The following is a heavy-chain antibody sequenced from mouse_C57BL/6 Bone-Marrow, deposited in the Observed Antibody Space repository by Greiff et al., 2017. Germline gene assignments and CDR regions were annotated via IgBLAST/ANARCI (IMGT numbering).Heavy chain of an antibody. CDR2: IYPGSGST. Sequence: VQLQQPGAELVKPGASVKMSCKASGYTFTSYWITWVKQRPGHGLEWIGDIYPGSGSTNYNEKFKSKATLTVDTSTSTAYMQLSSLTSEDSAVYYCGGYGSSQFAYWGQGTLVTVSA. V-gene: IGHV1-55*01. D-gene: IGHD1-1*01. J-gene: IGHJ3*01. CDR3: GGYGSSQFAY. CDR1: GYTFTSYW.